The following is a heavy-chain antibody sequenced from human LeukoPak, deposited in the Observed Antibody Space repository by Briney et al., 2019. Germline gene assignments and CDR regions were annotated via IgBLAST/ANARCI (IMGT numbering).Heavy chain of an antibody. J-gene: IGHJ5*02. V-gene: IGHV4-39*01. Sequence: SETLSLTCTVSGDSISSSNYYWGWIRQPPGKGLEWIGSRDYSGSTYYNPSLRSRVTISVDTSKNQVSLKLSSVTAADTDVYYCARQMPAFDPWGQGTLVTVSS. CDR3: ARQMPAFDP. D-gene: IGHD2-2*01. CDR1: GDSISSSNYY. CDR2: RDYSGST.